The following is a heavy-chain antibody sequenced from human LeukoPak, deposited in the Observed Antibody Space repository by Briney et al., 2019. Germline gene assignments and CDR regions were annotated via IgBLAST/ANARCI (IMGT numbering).Heavy chain of an antibody. CDR2: INPNSGGT. D-gene: IGHD3-22*01. CDR1: GYTFTGYY. J-gene: IGHJ4*02. CDR3: VRDGNYYDSSGYYYADY. V-gene: IGHV1-2*02. Sequence: GASVKVSCKASGYTFTGYYMHWVRQAPGQGLEWMGWINPNSGGTNYAQKFQGRVTMTRDTSISTAYMELSRLRSDDTAVYYCVRDGNYYDSSGYYYADYWGQGTLVTVSS.